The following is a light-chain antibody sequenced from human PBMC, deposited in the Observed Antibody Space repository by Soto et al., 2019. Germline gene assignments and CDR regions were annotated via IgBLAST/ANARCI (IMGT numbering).Light chain of an antibody. J-gene: IGKJ4*01. CDR2: GAS. CDR3: QQYSNWPLLT. CDR1: QSVSSN. V-gene: IGKV3-15*01. Sequence: EIVMTQSPVTLSVSPGERATLSCRASQSVSSNLAWYQQKPGQAPRLLIHGASTRATGIPARFSGSGSGTEFNLTITSLQSEDFAVYYCQQYSNWPLLTFGGGTKVEIK.